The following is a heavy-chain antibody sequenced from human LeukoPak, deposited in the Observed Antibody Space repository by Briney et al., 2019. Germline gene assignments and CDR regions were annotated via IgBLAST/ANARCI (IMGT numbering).Heavy chain of an antibody. CDR3: ARVPPRHPVYYDSSGYFDY. J-gene: IGHJ4*02. D-gene: IGHD3-22*01. Sequence: GASVKVSCKASGYTFTSYGISWVRQAPGQGLEWMGWISAYNGNTNYAQKLQGRVTMTTDTSTSTAYMELRSLRSDDTAVYYCARVPPRHPVYYDSSGYFDYWGQGTLVTVSS. CDR2: ISAYNGNT. CDR1: GYTFTSYG. V-gene: IGHV1-18*01.